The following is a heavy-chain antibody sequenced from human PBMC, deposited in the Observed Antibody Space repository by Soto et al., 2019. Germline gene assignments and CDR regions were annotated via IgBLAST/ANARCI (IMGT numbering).Heavy chain of an antibody. CDR1: GDTISGLS. D-gene: IGHD3-3*01. J-gene: IGHJ6*02. CDR2: INPIVGEA. CDR3: ARVWRERRDGYVMDV. Sequence: SVKLSCKGSGDTISGLSMSWVRQAPRKGLEWMGGINPIVGEAIYAQKFQGRVTITADESTSTAYMELRSLRSEDTAVYYCARVWRERRDGYVMDVWGQGTSVTVSS. V-gene: IGHV1-69*13.